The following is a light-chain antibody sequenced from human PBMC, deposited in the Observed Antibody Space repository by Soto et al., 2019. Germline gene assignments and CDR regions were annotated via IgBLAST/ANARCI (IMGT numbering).Light chain of an antibody. Sequence: EIVLTQSPGTLSLSPGERATLSCRASQSVSSSYLAWYQQKPGQAPRLLIYGASSRATGIPDRFSGSGSGTDFTLTISRLEPEDFAVYYCQQYGSSSYTIGQRTKLEIK. J-gene: IGKJ2*01. CDR2: GAS. CDR1: QSVSSSY. CDR3: QQYGSSSYT. V-gene: IGKV3-20*01.